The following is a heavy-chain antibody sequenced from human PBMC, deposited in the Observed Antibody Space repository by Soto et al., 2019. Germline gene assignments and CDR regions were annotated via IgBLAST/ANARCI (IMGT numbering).Heavy chain of an antibody. CDR2: IIPIFDTT. V-gene: IGHV1-69*06. J-gene: IGHJ6*02. CDR1: GDTFGNYT. CDR3: AKSPTSGVLIDYYNGLDV. D-gene: IGHD3-3*01. Sequence: QVQLVQSGAEVKKPGSSVKVSCKTSGDTFGNYTVTWVRQAPGHGLEWVGGIIPIFDTTNYAQKFQDRVTINADKFTGTVYMELSSLRSEDTAVYFCAKSPTSGVLIDYYNGLDVWGQGTTVTVSS.